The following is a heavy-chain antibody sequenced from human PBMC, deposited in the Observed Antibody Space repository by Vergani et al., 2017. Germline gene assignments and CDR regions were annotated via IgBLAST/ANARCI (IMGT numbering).Heavy chain of an antibody. J-gene: IGHJ4*01. CDR2: VRNKEDGGTP. V-gene: IGHV3-49*04. D-gene: IGHD6-13*01. Sequence: EVQLVESGGGLEQPGRSLRLSCRASGFTFTDYGISWVRQAPGKGLEWGGFVRNKEDGGTPEHSASVKGRFTISRDDSKAIAYLQMNSLKTEDTAVYYCTTGFPGSSWSTYWGQGTLVTVSS. CDR3: TTGFPGSSWSTY. CDR1: GFTFTDYG.